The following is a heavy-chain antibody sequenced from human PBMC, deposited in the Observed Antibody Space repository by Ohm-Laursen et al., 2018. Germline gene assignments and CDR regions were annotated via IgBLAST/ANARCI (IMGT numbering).Heavy chain of an antibody. D-gene: IGHD5-24*01. CDR1: GFTFSSYS. J-gene: IGHJ2*01. V-gene: IGHV3-21*01. CDR3: AKDREDGYTYFDL. CDR2: ISSSSSYI. Sequence: SLRLSCAASGFTFSSYSMNWVRQAPGKGLEWVSSISSSSSYIYYADSVKGRFTISRDNAKNSLYLQMNSLRAEDTAVYYCAKDREDGYTYFDLWGRGTLVTVSS.